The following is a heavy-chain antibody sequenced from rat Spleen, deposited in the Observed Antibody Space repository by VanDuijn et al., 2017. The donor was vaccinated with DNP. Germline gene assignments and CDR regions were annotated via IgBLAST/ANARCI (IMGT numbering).Heavy chain of an antibody. V-gene: IGHV5S23*01. D-gene: IGHD1-11*01. CDR1: EFTFSDYN. CDR3: ARRVYGGYSDY. Sequence: EVQLVESGGGLVQPGRSRTLSCAVSEFTFSDYNMAWVRQAPTKGLEWVAYIRYDGGTTYYGDSVKGRFTISRDNAKSTLYLQMDSLRSEDTATYYCARRVYGGYSDYWGQGVMVTVSS. J-gene: IGHJ2*01. CDR2: IRYDGGTT.